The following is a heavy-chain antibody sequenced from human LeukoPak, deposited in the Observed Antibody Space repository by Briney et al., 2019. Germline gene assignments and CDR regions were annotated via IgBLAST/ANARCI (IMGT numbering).Heavy chain of an antibody. CDR3: ARDIGRQLGYYYGMDV. J-gene: IGHJ6*02. CDR1: GFTFSDYY. V-gene: IGHV3-11*01. D-gene: IGHD6-6*01. Sequence: GGSLRLSCAASGFTFSDYYMSWIRQAPGKGLEWVSYISSSGSTIYYADSVKGRFTISRDNAKNSLYLQMNGLRAEDTAVYYCARDIGRQLGYYYGMDVWGQGTTVTVSS. CDR2: ISSSGSTI.